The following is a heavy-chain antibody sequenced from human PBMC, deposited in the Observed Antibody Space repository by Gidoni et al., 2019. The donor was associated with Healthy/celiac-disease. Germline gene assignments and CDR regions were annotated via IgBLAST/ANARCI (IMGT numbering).Heavy chain of an antibody. CDR3: TREYWYSYGAPFDY. J-gene: IGHJ4*02. D-gene: IGHD5-18*01. CDR2: IRSKAYGGTT. CDR1: GFTFGDYA. Sequence: EVQLVESGGGLVKTGRSLRLSCTASGFTFGDYAMSWFRQAPGKGLEWVGFIRSKAYGGTTEYAASVKGRFTISRDDSKSIAYLQMNSLKTEDTAVYYCTREYWYSYGAPFDYWGQGTLVTVSS. V-gene: IGHV3-49*05.